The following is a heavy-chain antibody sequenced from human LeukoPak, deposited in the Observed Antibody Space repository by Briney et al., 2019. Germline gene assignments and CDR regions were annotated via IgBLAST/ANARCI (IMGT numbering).Heavy chain of an antibody. D-gene: IGHD4-17*01. J-gene: IGHJ5*02. Sequence: GGSLRLSCAASGFTFSSYAMSWVRQAPGKGLEWFSAISGSGGSTYYADSVKGRFTISRDNSKNTLYLQMNSLKTEDTAVYYCTTEGYYGKLQTPWGQGTLVTVSS. CDR1: GFTFSSYA. CDR2: ISGSGGST. CDR3: TTEGYYGKLQTP. V-gene: IGHV3-23*01.